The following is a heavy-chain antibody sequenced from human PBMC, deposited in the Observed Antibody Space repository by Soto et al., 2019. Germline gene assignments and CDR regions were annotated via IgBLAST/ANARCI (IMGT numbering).Heavy chain of an antibody. D-gene: IGHD6-19*01. CDR3: ARGLRGYSSGWY. J-gene: IGHJ4*02. CDR2: ISSSSSTI. V-gene: IGHV3-48*02. CDR1: GFTFSSYS. Sequence: EVQLVESGGGLVQPGGSLRLSCAASGFTFSSYSMNWVRQAPGKGLEWVSYISSSSSTIYYADSVKGRFTISRDNAKNSLYLQMTGLRDEDTAVYYCARGLRGYSSGWYGGQGTLVTVSS.